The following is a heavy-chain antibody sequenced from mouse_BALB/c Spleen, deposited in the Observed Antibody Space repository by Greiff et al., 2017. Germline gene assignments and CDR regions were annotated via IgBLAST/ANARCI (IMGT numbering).Heavy chain of an antibody. CDR1: GFNITDSY. J-gene: IGHJ2*01. D-gene: IGHD2-1*01. CDR3: ARYGSYFDY. V-gene: IGHV14-3*02. CDR2: IDPANGNT. Sequence: EVQLQQSGAELVKPGASVKLSCTASGFNITDSYMHWVKQRPEQGLEWIGRIDPANGNTKYNPKFQGKATITADTSSITAYLQLSSLTSEDPAVYYCARYGSYFDYWGQGTTLTVSS.